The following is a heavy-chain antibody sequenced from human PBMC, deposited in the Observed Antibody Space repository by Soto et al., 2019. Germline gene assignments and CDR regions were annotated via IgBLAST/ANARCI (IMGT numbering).Heavy chain of an antibody. Sequence: ESGGGVVQPGRSLRLSCAAPGFTFSSYAMHWVRQAPGKGLEWVAVISYDGSNKYYADSVKGRFTISRDNSKNTLYLQMNSLRAEDTAVYYCAREPPSVTHFDYWGQGTLVTVSS. CDR1: GFTFSSYA. D-gene: IGHD4-4*01. CDR2: ISYDGSNK. CDR3: AREPPSVTHFDY. J-gene: IGHJ4*02. V-gene: IGHV3-30-3*01.